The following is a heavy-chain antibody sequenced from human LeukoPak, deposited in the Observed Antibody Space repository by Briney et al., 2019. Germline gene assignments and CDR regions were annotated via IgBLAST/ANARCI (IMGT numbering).Heavy chain of an antibody. CDR3: ARAETSSSGAFDS. Sequence: GGSLRLSCAASGLTFDDHGMGWVRQAPGKGLEWVSAINWNGGSTGYADSVKGRFTVSRDNVKNSLYLQMNSLRAEDTAFYHCARAETSSSGAFDSWGQGTLVTVSS. D-gene: IGHD6-6*01. CDR2: INWNGGST. V-gene: IGHV3-20*01. CDR1: GLTFDDHG. J-gene: IGHJ4*02.